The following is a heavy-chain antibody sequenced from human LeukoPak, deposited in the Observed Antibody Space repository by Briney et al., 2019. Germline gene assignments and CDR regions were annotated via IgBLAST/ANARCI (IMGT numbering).Heavy chain of an antibody. CDR1: GGSVSSGGFH. J-gene: IGHJ4*02. Sequence: PSETLSLTCTVSGGSVSSGGFHWSWIRQPPGKGLEWIGYIYHIGTTDYNPSLKSRVTISLDRSKNQFSLNLNSVTAADTAVYYCARGGGSSPSYWGQGTLVTVSS. CDR2: IYHIGTT. CDR3: ARGGGSSPSY. D-gene: IGHD6-6*01. V-gene: IGHV4-30-2*01.